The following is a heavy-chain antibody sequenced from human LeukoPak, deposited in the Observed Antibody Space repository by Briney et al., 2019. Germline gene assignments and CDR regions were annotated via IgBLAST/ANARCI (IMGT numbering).Heavy chain of an antibody. V-gene: IGHV3-43*01. CDR2: ISWDGGTS. CDR1: GFTFDDYT. CDR3: AKVILKHIAVANEFDY. Sequence: GGSLRLSCAASGFTFDDYTMHWVRQAPGKGLEWVSLISWDGGTSYSADSVKGRFTISRDNSKNSLYLQMNSLRTEDTALYYCAKVILKHIAVANEFDYWGQGTLVTVSS. D-gene: IGHD6-19*01. J-gene: IGHJ4*02.